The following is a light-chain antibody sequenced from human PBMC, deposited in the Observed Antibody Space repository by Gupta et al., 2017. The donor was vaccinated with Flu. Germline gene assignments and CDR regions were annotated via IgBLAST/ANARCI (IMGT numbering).Light chain of an antibody. V-gene: IGKV1-12*01. J-gene: IGKJ4*01. CDR1: QGISSW. Sequence: DIQMTQSPSSVSASVGDRVTITCRASQGISSWLAWYQQKPGKAPKLLIYAASSLQSGVPSTFTGNRSRIAFTLTIISLLPKDLPTSYSRVANTFPLSFGGGTKLEIK. CDR3: RVANTFPLS. CDR2: AAS.